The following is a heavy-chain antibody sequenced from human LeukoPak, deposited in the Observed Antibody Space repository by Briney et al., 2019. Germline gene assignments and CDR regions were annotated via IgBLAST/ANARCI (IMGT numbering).Heavy chain of an antibody. CDR1: GGSISSHY. CDR3: ARISCSSTGCYLDY. J-gene: IGHJ4*02. V-gene: IGHV4-59*11. CDR2: IYYSGST. D-gene: IGHD2-2*01. Sequence: SETLSLTCTVSGGSISSHYWSWIRQPPGKGLEWIGYIYYSGSTNYNPSLKSRVTISVDTSKNQFSLKLSSVTAADTAVYYCARISCSSTGCYLDYWGQGTLVTVSS.